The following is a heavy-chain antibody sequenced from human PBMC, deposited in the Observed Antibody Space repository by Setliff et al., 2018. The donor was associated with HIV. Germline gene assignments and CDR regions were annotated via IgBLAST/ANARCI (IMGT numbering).Heavy chain of an antibody. CDR1: GFTFNSYA. CDR2: ISSSSSYI. J-gene: IGHJ4*02. CDR3: ARQGQLGSE. V-gene: IGHV3-21*01. D-gene: IGHD1-1*01. Sequence: PGRSLRLSCAASGFTFNSYAMHWVRQAPGKGLEWVSSISSSSSYIYYADSVKGRFTISRDNAKNSLYLQMNSLRAEDTAVYYCARQGQLGSEWGQGTLVTVSS.